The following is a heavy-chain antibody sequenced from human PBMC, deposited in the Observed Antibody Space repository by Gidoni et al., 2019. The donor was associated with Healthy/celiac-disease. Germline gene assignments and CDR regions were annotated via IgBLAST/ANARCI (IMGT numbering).Heavy chain of an antibody. J-gene: IGHJ4*02. D-gene: IGHD2-15*01. CDR3: ATIRYCSGGSCYSHFDY. V-gene: IGHV1-46*03. CDR2: INPSGGST. CDR1: GYPFTSYD. Sequence: GASVKVSCKASGYPFTSYDMHWVRQAPGQGLEWMGIINPSGGSTWYAQKFQGRVIMTRDTSTSTVYMELSSLRSEDTAVYYCATIRYCSGGSCYSHFDYWGQGTLVTVSS.